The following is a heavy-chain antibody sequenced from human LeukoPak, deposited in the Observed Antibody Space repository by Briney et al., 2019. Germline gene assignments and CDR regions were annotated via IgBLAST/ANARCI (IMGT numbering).Heavy chain of an antibody. CDR3: ARSGSGNAYYYYYYYMDV. V-gene: IGHV3-48*01. D-gene: IGHD3-10*01. CDR2: ISSSSSTI. J-gene: IGHJ6*03. CDR1: GFTFSSYS. Sequence: GGSLRLSCAASGFTFSSYSMNWVRQAPGKGLEWVSYISSSSSTIYYADSVKGRFTISRDNAKNSLYLQMNSLRAEDTAVYYCARSGSGNAYYYYYYYMDVWGKGATVTVSS.